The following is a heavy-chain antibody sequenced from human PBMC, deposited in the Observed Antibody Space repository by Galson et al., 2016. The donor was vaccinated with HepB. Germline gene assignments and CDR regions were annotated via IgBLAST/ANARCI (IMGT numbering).Heavy chain of an antibody. V-gene: IGHV4-39*07. CDR1: GASASRRNSY. CDR2: IFYNGDT. D-gene: IGHD3/OR15-3a*01. J-gene: IGHJ4*02. Sequence: SETLSLTCSVSGASASRRNSYWAWIRQPPGKGLEWIGSIFYNGDTYYSPSLSSRVTMSVDPSKNQFSLNLTSVTAADTAVYYCAREHFLTGHSTYYFDYWGQGSLVAVSS. CDR3: AREHFLTGHSTYYFDY.